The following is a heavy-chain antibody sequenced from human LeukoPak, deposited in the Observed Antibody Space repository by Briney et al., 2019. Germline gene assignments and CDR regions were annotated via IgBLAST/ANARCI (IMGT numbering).Heavy chain of an antibody. CDR1: GFTFSNAW. J-gene: IGHJ4*02. V-gene: IGHV3-15*01. CDR2: IKSKTDGRTT. CDR3: TTDGPAGSNTGDY. Sequence: GGSLRLSSAASGFTFSNAWMSWVRQAPGKGLEWVGRIKSKTDGRTTDYPARVKGRFTNSSDDSKNTLNLQMNSLKTEDTAVYYCTTDGPAGSNTGDYWGQGTLVTVSS. D-gene: IGHD6-13*01.